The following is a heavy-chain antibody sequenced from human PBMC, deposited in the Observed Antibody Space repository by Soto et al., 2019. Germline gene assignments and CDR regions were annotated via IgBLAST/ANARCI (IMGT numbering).Heavy chain of an antibody. Sequence: QVQLVESGGGVVQPGRSLRLSCAASGFTFSSYAMHWVRQAPGKGLEWVAVISYDGSNKYYADSVKGRFTISRDNSKNTVYLQMNSLRAEDTAVYYCARDSMGRYYGSGSYYFDYWGQGNLVTVSS. CDR3: ARDSMGRYYGSGSYYFDY. J-gene: IGHJ4*02. V-gene: IGHV3-30-3*01. CDR2: ISYDGSNK. CDR1: GFTFSSYA. D-gene: IGHD3-10*01.